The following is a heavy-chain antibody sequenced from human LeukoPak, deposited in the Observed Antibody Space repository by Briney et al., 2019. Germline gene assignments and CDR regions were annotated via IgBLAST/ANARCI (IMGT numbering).Heavy chain of an antibody. CDR1: GFTFNTYR. D-gene: IGHD3-22*01. J-gene: IGHJ4*02. CDR2: IKHDGSED. Sequence: GGSLRLSCAASGFTFNTYRMSWVRQAPGKGLEWVANIKHDGSEDNYVDSVTARFTISRDNAKGSLSLQMNSLRGEDTAVYYCARDLYYYDSSGYYRGLDYWGQGTLVTVSS. V-gene: IGHV3-7*01. CDR3: ARDLYYYDSSGYYRGLDY.